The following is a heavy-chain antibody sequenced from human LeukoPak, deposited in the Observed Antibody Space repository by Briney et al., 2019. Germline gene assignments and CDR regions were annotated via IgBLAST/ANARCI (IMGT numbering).Heavy chain of an antibody. Sequence: DYLSWIRQPPGEGLGGVGYISYSGSTNYNPSLKSRVTISLDTSKNQFSLKLSSVTAADTAMYYCASSRYTGSYSTIDFWGQGTLVTVSS. CDR3: ASSRYTGSYSTIDF. CDR2: ISYSGST. V-gene: IGHV4-59*01. J-gene: IGHJ4*02. CDR1: DY. D-gene: IGHD1-26*01.